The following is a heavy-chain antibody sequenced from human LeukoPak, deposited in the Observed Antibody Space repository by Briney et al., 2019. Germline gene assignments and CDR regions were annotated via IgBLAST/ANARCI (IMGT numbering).Heavy chain of an antibody. CDR2: IYYGGST. V-gene: IGHV4-59*01. D-gene: IGHD1-26*01. CDR3: ARMTVGATYFDY. Sequence: SETLSLTCTVSGGSIGSYYWSWIRQPPGKGLEWIGYIYYGGSTNYNPSLKSRVTISVDTSKNQFSLKLSSVTAADTAVYYCARMTVGATYFDYRGQGTLVTVSS. J-gene: IGHJ4*02. CDR1: GGSIGSYY.